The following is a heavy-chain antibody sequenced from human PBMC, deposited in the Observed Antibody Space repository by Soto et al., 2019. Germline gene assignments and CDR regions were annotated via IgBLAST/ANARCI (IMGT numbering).Heavy chain of an antibody. D-gene: IGHD6-13*01. CDR3: ARGCLNSSSWHYYYYYGMDV. Sequence: SETLSLTCAVYGGSFSGYYWSWIRQPPGKGLEWIGEINHSGSTNYNPSLKSRVTISVDTSKNQFSLKLSSVTAADTAVYYCARGCLNSSSWHYYYYYGMDVWGQGTTVTVS. CDR2: INHSGST. CDR1: GGSFSGYY. J-gene: IGHJ6*02. V-gene: IGHV4-34*01.